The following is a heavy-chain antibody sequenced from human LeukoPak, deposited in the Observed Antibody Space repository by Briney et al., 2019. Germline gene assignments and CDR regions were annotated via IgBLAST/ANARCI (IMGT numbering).Heavy chain of an antibody. CDR3: ARDVQYGDFFDY. CDR2: IGTAGDT. V-gene: IGHV3-13*01. Sequence: GGSLRLSCAASGFTFSSYDMHWVRQATGKGLEWVSAIGTAGDTYYPGSVKGRFTISRDNAKNSLYLQMNSLRAEDTAVYYCARDVQYGDFFDYWGQGTLVTVSS. D-gene: IGHD4-17*01. J-gene: IGHJ4*02. CDR1: GFTFSSYD.